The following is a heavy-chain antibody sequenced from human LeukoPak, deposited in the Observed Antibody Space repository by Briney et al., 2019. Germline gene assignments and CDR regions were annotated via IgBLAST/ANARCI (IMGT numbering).Heavy chain of an antibody. CDR2: IYYSGGP. V-gene: IGHV4-59*08. Sequence: SETLSLTSTVSGGSMNNFFWIWIRQSPGKGLEWIGYIYYSGGPTYNPSLKSRAAMSVDTSKTQFSLQLKSVTVADTAVYYCARHTPNKGGDAFDIWGRGTMVTVSS. J-gene: IGHJ3*02. D-gene: IGHD1-26*01. CDR3: ARHTPNKGGDAFDI. CDR1: GGSMNNFF.